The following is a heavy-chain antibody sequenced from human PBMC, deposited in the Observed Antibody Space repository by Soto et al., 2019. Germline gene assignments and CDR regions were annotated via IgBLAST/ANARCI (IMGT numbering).Heavy chain of an antibody. CDR2: IYYSGST. V-gene: IGHV4-39*01. J-gene: IGHJ4*02. CDR3: ARLLRIAVAGTHGY. D-gene: IGHD6-19*01. CDR1: GGSISSSSYY. Sequence: QLQLQESGPGLVKPSETLSLTCTVSGGSISSSSYYWGWIRQPPGKGLEWIGSIYYSGSTYYNPSLKSRVTISVDTSKNQFSLKLSSVTAADTAVYYCARLLRIAVAGTHGYWGQGTLVTVSS.